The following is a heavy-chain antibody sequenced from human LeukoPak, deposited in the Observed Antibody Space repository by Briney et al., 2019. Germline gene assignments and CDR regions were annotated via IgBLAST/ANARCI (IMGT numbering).Heavy chain of an antibody. CDR2: IYYSGST. V-gene: IGHV4-59*01. CDR3: ARGGGTIFGVVIIPVDWFAP. Sequence: PSETLSLTCTVSGGSISSYYWSWIRQPPGKGLEWIGYIYYSGSTNYNPSLKSRVTISVDTSKNQFSLKLSSVTAADTAVYYCARGGGTIFGVVIIPVDWFAPWGQGTLVTVSS. J-gene: IGHJ5*02. D-gene: IGHD3-3*01. CDR1: GGSISSYY.